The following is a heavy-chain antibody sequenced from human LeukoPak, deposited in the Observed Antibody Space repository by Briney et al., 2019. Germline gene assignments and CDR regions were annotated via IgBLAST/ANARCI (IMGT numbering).Heavy chain of an antibody. CDR1: GYSFTSYW. CDR3: ARRGSSGVRNNWFDP. J-gene: IGHJ5*02. Sequence: PGESLQISCKGSGYSFTSYWIGWVRQMPGKGLEWMGIIYPGDSDTRYSPSFQGQVTISADKSISTAYLQWSSLKASDTAMYYCARRGSSGVRNNWFDPWGQGTLVTVSS. V-gene: IGHV5-51*01. CDR2: IYPGDSDT. D-gene: IGHD6-19*01.